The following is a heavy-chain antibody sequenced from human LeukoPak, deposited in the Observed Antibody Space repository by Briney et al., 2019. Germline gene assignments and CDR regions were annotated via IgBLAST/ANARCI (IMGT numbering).Heavy chain of an antibody. CDR2: ISWNSGSI. CDR1: GFTFDDYA. CDR3: AKGSYYGSGSYFPDAFDI. V-gene: IGHV3-9*01. Sequence: GGSLRLSCVASGFTFDDYAMHWVRQAPGKGLEWVSGISWNSGSIGYADSVKGRFTISRDNAKNSLYLQVNSLRAEDTALYYCAKGSYYGSGSYFPDAFDIWGQGTMVTVSS. D-gene: IGHD3-10*01. J-gene: IGHJ3*02.